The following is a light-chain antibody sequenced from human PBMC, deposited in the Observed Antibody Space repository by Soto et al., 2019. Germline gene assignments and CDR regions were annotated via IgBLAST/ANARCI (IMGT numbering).Light chain of an antibody. CDR2: WAS. J-gene: IGKJ5*01. V-gene: IGKV4-1*01. CDR1: QNVLYSSNNKNY. Sequence: DIVMTQSPDSLAVSLGERATINCKSSQNVLYSSNNKNYLAWYQQKPGQPPKLLIYWASTRESGVPDRFSGSGSGTDFPLTISSLQAEDVAVYYCHQYYSIPRVFGQGTRLEI. CDR3: HQYYSIPRV.